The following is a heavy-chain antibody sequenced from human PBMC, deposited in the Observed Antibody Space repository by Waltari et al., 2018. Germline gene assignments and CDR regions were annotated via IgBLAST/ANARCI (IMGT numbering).Heavy chain of an antibody. CDR2: IIPLFGTT. CDR1: GDTFRRYA. CDR3: ARSYYYDRRANYPSLGAFDS. D-gene: IGHD3-22*01. J-gene: IGHJ4*02. Sequence: QVQLVQSGAEVKQPGSSVKVSCKASGDTFRRYAISWVRQAPGQGLEWMGGIIPLFGTTNYAQKFQGRVTMTADEPTSTAYVELSSLKSEDTAVYFCARSYYYDRRANYPSLGAFDSWGQGTLVTVSS. V-gene: IGHV1-69*12.